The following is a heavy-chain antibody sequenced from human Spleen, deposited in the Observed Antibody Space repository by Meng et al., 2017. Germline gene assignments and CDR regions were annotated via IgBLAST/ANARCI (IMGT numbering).Heavy chain of an antibody. CDR2: INPSGDAR. V-gene: IGHV1-46*01. J-gene: IGHJ4*02. CDR1: GYTFTSYF. CDR3: ARDLEEGGEGPNYFGY. D-gene: IGHD3-16*01. Sequence: ASVKVSCKASGYTFTSYFMHWVRQAPGQGLEWMAIINPSGDARSYADNFKGRVTVTRDTSTSTVYMELTSLRSEDTAVYYCARDLEEGGEGPNYFGYWGQGTLVTVSS.